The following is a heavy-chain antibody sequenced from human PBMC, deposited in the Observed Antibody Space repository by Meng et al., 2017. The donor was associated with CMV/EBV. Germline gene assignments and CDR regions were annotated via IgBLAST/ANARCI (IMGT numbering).Heavy chain of an antibody. D-gene: IGHD6-6*01. Sequence: SGYTFTGYYMHWVRQAPGQGLEWMGWINPNSGGTNYAQKFQGWVTMTRDTSISTAYMELSRLRSDDTAVYYCARAQDSSSSGDVDYWGQGTLVTVSS. CDR2: INPNSGGT. CDR1: GYTFTGYY. V-gene: IGHV1-2*04. J-gene: IGHJ4*02. CDR3: ARAQDSSSSGDVDY.